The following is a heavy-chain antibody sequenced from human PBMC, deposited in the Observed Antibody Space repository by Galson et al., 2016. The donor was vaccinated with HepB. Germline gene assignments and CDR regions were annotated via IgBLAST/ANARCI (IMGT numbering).Heavy chain of an antibody. CDR2: INRDGSEG. J-gene: IGHJ5*02. CDR1: GFTFSRFW. D-gene: IGHD5-24*01. Sequence: SLRLSCAASGFTFSRFWMSWVRQAPGKGLEWVANINRDGSEGKYVDSGKGRFTISRDNAKHSLYLQMNSLRVEDTAVYYCARSPVEMTDNWFDPGGQGALVTVSS. V-gene: IGHV3-7*01. CDR3: ARSPVEMTDNWFDP.